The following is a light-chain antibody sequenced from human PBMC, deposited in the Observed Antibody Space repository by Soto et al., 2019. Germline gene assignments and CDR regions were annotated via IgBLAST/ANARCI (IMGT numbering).Light chain of an antibody. V-gene: IGKV4-1*01. CDR2: DAS. J-gene: IGKJ1*01. CDR1: QSVLYSSNNKNH. Sequence: DIVMTQSPDSLAVSLGERATINCKSSQSVLYSSNNKNHLAWYQQKPGQAPRLLIYDASTRATGIPARFSGSGSGTEFTLTISSLQSEDFVLYYCQQYNNWRTFGQGTKVDIK. CDR3: QQYNNWRT.